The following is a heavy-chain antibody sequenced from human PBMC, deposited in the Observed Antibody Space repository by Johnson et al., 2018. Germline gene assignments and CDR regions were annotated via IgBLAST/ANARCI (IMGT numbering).Heavy chain of an antibody. CDR1: GFTFDDYA. CDR2: ISWNSGSI. Sequence: VQLVESGGGLVKPGGSLRLSCAASGFTFDDYAMHWVRQAPGKGLEWVSGISWNSGSIGYADSVKGRFTISRDNAKNSLYLQMNSLRAEDTAVYYCARGQKQLVRANYYYYMDVWGKGTTVTVSS. V-gene: IGHV3-9*01. D-gene: IGHD6-13*01. J-gene: IGHJ6*03. CDR3: ARGQKQLVRANYYYYMDV.